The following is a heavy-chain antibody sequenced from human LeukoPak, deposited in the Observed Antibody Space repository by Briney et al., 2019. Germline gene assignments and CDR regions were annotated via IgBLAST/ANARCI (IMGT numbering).Heavy chain of an antibody. V-gene: IGHV4-38-2*01. J-gene: IGHJ4*02. CDR3: ARYRGTFDY. CDR1: GYSISSGYY. CDR2: IYHSGST. D-gene: IGHD1-1*01. Sequence: SETLSLTCAVSGYSISSGYYWGWIWQPPGKGLEWIGSIYHSGSTYYNPSLKSRVTISVDTSKNQFSLKLSSVTAADTAVYYCARYRGTFDYWGQGTLVTVSS.